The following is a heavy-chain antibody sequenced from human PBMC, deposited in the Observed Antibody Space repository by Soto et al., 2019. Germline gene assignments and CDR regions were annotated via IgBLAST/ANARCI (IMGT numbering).Heavy chain of an antibody. D-gene: IGHD7-27*01. CDR2: FSHTGGT. J-gene: IGHJ4*02. V-gene: IGHV4-30-2*01. CDR1: GASINSGGYS. CDR3: ARLNGDPDS. Sequence: SETLSLTCTVSGASINSGGYSWTWIRQPPGEGLEWIGYFSHTGGTYYNPSLKSRVIISIDGSKNHLSLKLKSVTAADTAVYYCARLNGDPDSWGQGTLVTVSS.